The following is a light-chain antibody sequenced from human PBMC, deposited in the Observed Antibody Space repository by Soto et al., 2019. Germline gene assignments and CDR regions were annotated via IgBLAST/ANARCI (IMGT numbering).Light chain of an antibody. CDR2: DVS. CDR1: SSDVGYYNY. V-gene: IGLV2-11*01. J-gene: IGLJ1*01. Sequence: QSALTQPRSVSGSPGQSVTISCTGTSSDVGYYNYVSWYQQHPGKAPKVMIYDVSKRPSGVPDRFSGSKSGNTASLTISGLQADDEADYYCCSYAGSYTYVFGTGTKLTVL. CDR3: CSYAGSYTYV.